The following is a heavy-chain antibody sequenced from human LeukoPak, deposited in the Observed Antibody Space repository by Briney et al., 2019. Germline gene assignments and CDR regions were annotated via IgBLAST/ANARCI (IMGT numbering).Heavy chain of an antibody. V-gene: IGHV3-15*01. D-gene: IGHD3-22*01. CDR3: TTGLYYYDSSGDFFNYYYYYGMDV. J-gene: IGHJ6*02. CDR1: GFTFSNAW. CDR2: IKSKTDGGTT. Sequence: GGSLRLSCAASGFTFSNAWMSWVRQAPGKGLEWVGRIKSKTDGGTTDYAAPVKGRFTISRDDSKNTLYLQMNSLKTEDTAVYYCTTGLYYYDSSGDFFNYYYYYGMDVWGQGTTATVSS.